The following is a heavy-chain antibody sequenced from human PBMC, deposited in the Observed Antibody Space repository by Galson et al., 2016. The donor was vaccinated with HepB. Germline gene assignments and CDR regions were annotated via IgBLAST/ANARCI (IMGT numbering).Heavy chain of an antibody. CDR2: IKEDGTEK. V-gene: IGHV3-7*03. J-gene: IGHJ4*02. CDR1: GFTFNNYW. D-gene: IGHD1-26*01. CDR3: AKSSGWDCDY. Sequence: SLRLSCAASGFTFNNYWMTWVRQVPGKGLEWVANIKEDGTEKHYVDSVKDRFTISRDNAKNSLYLQMSSLRAEDTAIYYCAKSSGWDCDYWGQGTRVTVSS.